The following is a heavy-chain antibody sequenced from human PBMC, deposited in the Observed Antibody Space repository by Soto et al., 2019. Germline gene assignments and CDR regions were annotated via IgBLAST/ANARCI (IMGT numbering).Heavy chain of an antibody. CDR2: IKYSGNT. V-gene: IGHV4-39*01. D-gene: IGHD1-26*01. J-gene: IGHJ4*02. CDR3: ARHCITGSYYDASDY. Sequence: QLQLQESGPGLVKPSETLSLTCTVSGGSISSSSHYWGWVRQPPGKGLEWIARIKYSGNTYYNPSLKSRVTISVDKSENQLSLKLSSVTAAVTAVYHCARHCITGSYYDASDYWGQGTLVTVTS. CDR1: GGSISSSSHY.